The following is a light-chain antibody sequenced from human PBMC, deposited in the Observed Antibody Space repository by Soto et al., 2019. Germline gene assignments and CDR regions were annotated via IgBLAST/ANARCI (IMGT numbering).Light chain of an antibody. V-gene: IGLV2-14*01. Sequence: QSVLTQPASVSGSPGQSITISCTGTSSDGGGYNYVSWYQQHPGKAPKLMIYEVSNRPSGVSNRFSGSKSGNTASLTISGLQAEDEADYYCSSYTSSSTYVFGNGTKLTVL. CDR2: EVS. J-gene: IGLJ1*01. CDR3: SSYTSSSTYV. CDR1: SSDGGGYNY.